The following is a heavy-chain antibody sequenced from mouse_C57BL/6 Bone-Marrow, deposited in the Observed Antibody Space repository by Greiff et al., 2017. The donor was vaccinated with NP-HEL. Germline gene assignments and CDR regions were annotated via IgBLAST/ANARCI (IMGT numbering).Heavy chain of an antibody. V-gene: IGHV1-54*01. D-gene: IGHD1-1*01. CDR2: INPGSGGT. CDR3: ARPTTGAFDY. CDR1: GYAFTNYL. Sequence: VQLQQSGAELVRPGTSVKVSCKASGYAFTNYLIEWVKQRPGQGLEWIGVINPGSGGTNYNEKFKGKATLTADKSSSTAYMQLSSLTSEDSAVYFCARPTTGAFDYWGQGTTLTVSS. J-gene: IGHJ2*01.